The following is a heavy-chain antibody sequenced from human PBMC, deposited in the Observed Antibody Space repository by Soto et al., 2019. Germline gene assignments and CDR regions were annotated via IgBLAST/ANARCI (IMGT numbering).Heavy chain of an antibody. CDR3: SSCRGSG. V-gene: IGHV3-15*07. Sequence: EVQLVESGGGLVKPGGSLRLSCAASGFIFTTATMTWVRQAPGKGLEWVGRIYSKGDGGTTHYAAPVKGRFLISRDDSKNTLYLQMNSLKSEDTAVYYCSSCRGSGWGQGTLVTVSS. CDR1: GFIFTTAT. D-gene: IGHD6-19*01. J-gene: IGHJ4*02. CDR2: IYSKGDGGTT.